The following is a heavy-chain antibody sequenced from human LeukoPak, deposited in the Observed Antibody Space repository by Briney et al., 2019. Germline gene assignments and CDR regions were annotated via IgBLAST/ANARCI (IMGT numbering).Heavy chain of an antibody. CDR3: ASGVSSLWFGESPD. CDR1: GGTFSSYA. D-gene: IGHD3-10*01. CDR2: ISAYNGNT. Sequence: ASVKVSCKASGGTFSSYAISWVRQAPGQGLEWMGWISAYNGNTNYAQKLQGRVTMTTDTSTSTAYMELSSLRSEDTAVYYCASGVSSLWFGESPDWGQGTLVTVSS. J-gene: IGHJ4*02. V-gene: IGHV1-18*01.